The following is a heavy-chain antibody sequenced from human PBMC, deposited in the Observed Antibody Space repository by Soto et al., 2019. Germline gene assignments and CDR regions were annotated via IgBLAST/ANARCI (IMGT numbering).Heavy chain of an antibody. CDR1: GGSFSGYY. V-gene: IGHV4-34*01. D-gene: IGHD4-17*01. J-gene: IGHJ4*02. CDR2: INHSGST. CDR3: ARRYGGTLDF. Sequence: SETLSLTCVVYGGSFSGYYWTWIRQPPGTGLEWIGEINHSGSTNYNPSLKSRVTISVDTSKNQFSLKLSSVTAADTAVYYCARRYGGTLDFCGEGTLVTVSS.